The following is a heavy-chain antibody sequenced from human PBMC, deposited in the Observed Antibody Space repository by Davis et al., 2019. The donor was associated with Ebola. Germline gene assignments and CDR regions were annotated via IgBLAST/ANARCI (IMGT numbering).Heavy chain of an antibody. J-gene: IGHJ6*04. D-gene: IGHD3-22*01. Sequence: GESLKISCAASGFTLSNYDFHWVRQFPGEGLEWVSAIGRADDTYYAGSVKGRFTISRDDAKNSLYLQMNGLRAGDTAVYYCARELPYSSGGHNLYGLDVWGKGTTVTVSS. CDR2: IGRADDT. CDR1: GFTLSNYD. CDR3: ARELPYSSGGHNLYGLDV. V-gene: IGHV3-13*01.